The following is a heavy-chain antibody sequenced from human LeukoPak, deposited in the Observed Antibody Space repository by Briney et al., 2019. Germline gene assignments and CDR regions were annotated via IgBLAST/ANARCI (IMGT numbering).Heavy chain of an antibody. CDR3: TTQWFGESTFVNP. CDR1: GFSFNNAW. Sequence: GGSLRLSCAASGFSFNNAWMRWVRQAPGKGLVWVVRIKSERDGRTTDYAAPVKGRFTISRDDSKNTLYLQMNSLKTEDTAVYYGTTQWFGESTFVNPWGQGTLVTVSS. V-gene: IGHV3-15*01. CDR2: IKSERDGRTT. D-gene: IGHD3-10*01. J-gene: IGHJ5*02.